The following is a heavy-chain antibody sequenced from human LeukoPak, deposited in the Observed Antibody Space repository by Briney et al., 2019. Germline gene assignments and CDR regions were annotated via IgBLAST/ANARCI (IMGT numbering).Heavy chain of an antibody. Sequence: PGGSLRLSCAASGFTFSNYEMNWVRQAPGKGLEWPSYISSSGSTIYYADSVKGRFTISRDNAKNSLYLQMNSLRAEDTAVYYCAELGITMIGGVWGKGTTVTISS. CDR1: GFTFSNYE. CDR3: AELGITMIGGV. J-gene: IGHJ6*04. V-gene: IGHV3-48*03. CDR2: ISSSGSTI. D-gene: IGHD3-10*02.